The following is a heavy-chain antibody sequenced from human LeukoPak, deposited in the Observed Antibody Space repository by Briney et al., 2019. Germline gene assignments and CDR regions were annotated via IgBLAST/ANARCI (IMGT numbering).Heavy chain of an antibody. J-gene: IGHJ4*02. CDR3: ANHPQYSSSWTWFDY. Sequence: GGSLRLSCEASGFTLDDYAMHWFGQAPGKGLGWVFFISGDGGSTYYADSVKGRFTISRDNSKNSLYLQMNSLRTEDTALYYCANHPQYSSSWTWFDYWGQGTLVTVSS. D-gene: IGHD6-13*01. V-gene: IGHV3-43*02. CDR1: GFTLDDYA. CDR2: ISGDGGST.